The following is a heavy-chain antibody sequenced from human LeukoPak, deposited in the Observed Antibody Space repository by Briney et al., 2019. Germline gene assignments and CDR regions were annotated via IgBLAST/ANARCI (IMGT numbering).Heavy chain of an antibody. D-gene: IGHD1-1*01. CDR1: GFTFSTYT. CDR3: ATLASTDGY. Sequence: GGSLRLSCAASGFTFSTYTMNWVRQAPGKGLQWVSSISTRSSYLYYADSVKGRFTISRDDVKNSLYLQLNSLRAEDTAVYYCATLASTDGYWGQGTLVTVSS. J-gene: IGHJ4*02. CDR2: ISTRSSYL. V-gene: IGHV3-21*01.